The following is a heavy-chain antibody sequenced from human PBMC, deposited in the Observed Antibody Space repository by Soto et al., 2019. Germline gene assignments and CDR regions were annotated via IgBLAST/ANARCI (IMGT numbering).Heavy chain of an antibody. D-gene: IGHD3-16*02. V-gene: IGHV3-30-3*01. Sequence: GGSLRLSCAASGFTFSSYPMHWVRQAPGKGLEWVAVISYDGSNKYYADSVKGRFTISRDNSKNTLYLQMNSLRAEDTAVYCCAREGLRLAELSFPIPGYYYYGMDVWGQGTTVTVSS. CDR3: AREGLRLAELSFPIPGYYYYGMDV. CDR1: GFTFSSYP. CDR2: ISYDGSNK. J-gene: IGHJ6*02.